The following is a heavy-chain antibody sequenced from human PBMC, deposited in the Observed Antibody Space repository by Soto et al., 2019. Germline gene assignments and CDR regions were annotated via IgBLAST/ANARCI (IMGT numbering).Heavy chain of an antibody. Sequence: QVQLVQSGAEVKKPGASVKVSCKASGYTFTSYGISWVRQAPGQGLEWMGWISAYNGNTNYAQKLQGRVTMTTDTSTSRAYMELRSLRSDDTAVYDCARPRDAWGLRVALDYWGQGTLVTVSS. D-gene: IGHD3-16*01. CDR2: ISAYNGNT. V-gene: IGHV1-18*01. CDR1: GYTFTSYG. CDR3: ARPRDAWGLRVALDY. J-gene: IGHJ4*02.